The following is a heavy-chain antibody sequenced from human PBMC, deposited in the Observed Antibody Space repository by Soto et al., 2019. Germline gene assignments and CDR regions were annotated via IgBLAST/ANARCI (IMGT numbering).Heavy chain of an antibody. CDR2: ISAYNGNT. CDR1: GYTFTSYG. V-gene: IGHV1-18*01. Sequence: ASVKVSCKASGYTFTSYGISWVRQAPGQGLEWMGWISAYNGNTNYAQKLQGRVTMTTDTSTSTAYMELRSLRSDDTAVYYCARVAPLADCSSTSCYKGNQDYYYYYYMDVWGKGTTVTVSS. CDR3: ARVAPLADCSSTSCYKGNQDYYYYYYMDV. D-gene: IGHD2-2*02. J-gene: IGHJ6*03.